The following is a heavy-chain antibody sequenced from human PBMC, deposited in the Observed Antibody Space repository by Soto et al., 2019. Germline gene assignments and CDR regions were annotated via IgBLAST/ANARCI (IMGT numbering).Heavy chain of an antibody. V-gene: IGHV1-69*13. CDR3: AARYCSSTSCYAFDY. D-gene: IGHD2-2*01. Sequence: ASVKVSCKASGGTFSSYAISWVRQAPGQGLEWMGGIIPIFGTANYAQKFQGRVTITADESTSTAYMELSSLRSEDTAVYYCAARYCSSTSCYAFDYWGQGTLVTVSS. CDR1: GGTFSSYA. CDR2: IIPIFGTA. J-gene: IGHJ4*02.